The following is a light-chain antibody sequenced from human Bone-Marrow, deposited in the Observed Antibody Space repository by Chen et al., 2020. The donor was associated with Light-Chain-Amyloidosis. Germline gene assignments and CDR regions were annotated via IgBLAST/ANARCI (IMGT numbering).Light chain of an antibody. Sequence: NFMLTQPHSVSESPGKTVLLSCNRSSGSIATNYVQWYQQRPGSSPTTVIYEDDQRPSGVPDRFSGSIDRSSNSASLTISGLKTEDEADYYCQSYQGSSQGVFGGGTKLTVL. CDR3: QSYQGSSQGV. CDR1: SGSIATNY. CDR2: EDD. J-gene: IGLJ3*02. V-gene: IGLV6-57*01.